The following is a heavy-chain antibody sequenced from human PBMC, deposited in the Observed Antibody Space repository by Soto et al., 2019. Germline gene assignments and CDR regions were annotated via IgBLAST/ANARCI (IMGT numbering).Heavy chain of an antibody. CDR1: GFTFSSYS. V-gene: IGHV3-21*01. CDR3: ARAKGTYYYDSSGYGAAGGYYYGMDV. D-gene: IGHD3-22*01. Sequence: EVQLVESGGGLVKPGGSLRLSCAASGFTFSSYSMNWVRQAPGKGLEWVSSISSSSSYIYYADSVKGRFTISRDNAKNSLYLQMNSLRAEDTAVYYCARAKGTYYYDSSGYGAAGGYYYGMDVWGHGTTVTVSS. CDR2: ISSSSSYI. J-gene: IGHJ6*02.